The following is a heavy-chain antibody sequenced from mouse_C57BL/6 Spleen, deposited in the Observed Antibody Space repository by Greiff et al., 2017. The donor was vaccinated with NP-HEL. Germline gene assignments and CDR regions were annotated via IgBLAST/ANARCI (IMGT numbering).Heavy chain of an antibody. J-gene: IGHJ3*01. Sequence: EVKLMESEGGLVQPGSSMKLSCTASGFTFSDYYMAWVRQVPEKGLEWVANINYDGSSTYYLDSLKSRFIISRDNAKNILYLQTSSLKSEDTATYYCAREGDYYGSPFAYWGQGTLVTVSA. CDR2: INYDGSST. CDR3: AREGDYYGSPFAY. V-gene: IGHV5-16*01. CDR1: GFTFSDYY. D-gene: IGHD1-1*01.